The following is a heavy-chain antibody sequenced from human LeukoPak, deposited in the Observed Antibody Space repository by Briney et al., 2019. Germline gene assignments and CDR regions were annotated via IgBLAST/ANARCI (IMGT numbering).Heavy chain of an antibody. V-gene: IGHV3-30*18. CDR2: ISYDGSNK. J-gene: IGHJ4*02. CDR3: AKDLSPIAVAGSDGFDY. D-gene: IGHD6-19*01. Sequence: PGGSLRLSCAASGFTFSSYGMHWVRQAPGKGLEWVAVISYDGSNKYYADSVKGRFTISRDNFKNTLYLQMNSLRAEDTAVYYCAKDLSPIAVAGSDGFDYWGQGTLVTVSS. CDR1: GFTFSSYG.